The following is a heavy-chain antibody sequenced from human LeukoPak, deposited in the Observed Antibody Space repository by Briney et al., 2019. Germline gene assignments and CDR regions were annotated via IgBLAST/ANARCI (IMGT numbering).Heavy chain of an antibody. CDR1: GFTFSSYS. CDR3: AELGITMIGGV. CDR2: ISSSSLYI. D-gene: IGHD3-10*02. J-gene: IGHJ6*04. Sequence: GGSLRLSCAASGFTFSSYSMNWVRQAPGKGLQWVSSISSSSLYIYYADSVKGRFTISRDNAKNSLYLQMNSLRAEDTAVYYCAELGITMIGGVWGKGTTVTISS. V-gene: IGHV3-21*01.